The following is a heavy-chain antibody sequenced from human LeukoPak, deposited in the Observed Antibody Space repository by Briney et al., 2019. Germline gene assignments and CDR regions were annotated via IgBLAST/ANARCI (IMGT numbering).Heavy chain of an antibody. D-gene: IGHD6-19*01. CDR3: ARDLGVAALDN. J-gene: IGHJ4*02. CDR1: GFTFSGYS. CDR2: ISSSSSYI. Sequence: GGSLRLSCAASGFTFSGYSMNWVRQAPGKGLEWVSSISSSSSYIYYADSVKGRFTISRDNAKNTLYLQMNSLGAEETAVYYCARDLGVAALDNWGQGTLVTVSS. V-gene: IGHV3-21*01.